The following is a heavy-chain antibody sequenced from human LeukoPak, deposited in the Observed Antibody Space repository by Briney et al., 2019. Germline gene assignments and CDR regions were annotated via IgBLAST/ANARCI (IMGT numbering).Heavy chain of an antibody. Sequence: ASVKVSCKASGYTFTGYYMHWARQAPGQGLEWMGWINPNSGGTNYAQKFQGRVTMTRDTSISTAYMELSRLRSDDTAVYYCARLSGDSGSLEDYWGQGTLVTVSS. V-gene: IGHV1-2*02. CDR2: INPNSGGT. J-gene: IGHJ4*02. D-gene: IGHD1-26*01. CDR1: GYTFTGYY. CDR3: ARLSGDSGSLEDY.